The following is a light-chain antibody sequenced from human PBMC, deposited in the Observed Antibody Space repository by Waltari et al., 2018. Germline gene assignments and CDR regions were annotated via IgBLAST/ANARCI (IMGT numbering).Light chain of an antibody. CDR2: DAS. CDR3: QQVNSFPRT. CDR1: QGISRR. V-gene: IGKV1-12*01. J-gene: IGKJ4*02. Sequence: DIQMTQSPSSVSASVGDRVTLTCRASQGISRRLAWYQQKPGKAPKLLIYDASSLHSGVPSRFSGSGSGTDFTLTIRSLQPEDFATYYCQQVNSFPRTFGRGTKVEVK.